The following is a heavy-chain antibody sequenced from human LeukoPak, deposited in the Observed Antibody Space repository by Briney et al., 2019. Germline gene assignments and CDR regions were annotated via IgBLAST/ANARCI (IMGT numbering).Heavy chain of an antibody. D-gene: IGHD6-13*01. CDR1: GFTFSSYA. Sequence: GGSLRLSCSASGFTFSSYAVHWVRQAPGKGPEYVSGVSRSGGSTYYADSVKGRFTISRDNSKNTLSLQMSSLRAEDTAVYYCVKGKHLVPYYFDSWGQGTLVTVSS. V-gene: IGHV3-64D*06. CDR3: VKGKHLVPYYFDS. CDR2: VSRSGGST. J-gene: IGHJ4*02.